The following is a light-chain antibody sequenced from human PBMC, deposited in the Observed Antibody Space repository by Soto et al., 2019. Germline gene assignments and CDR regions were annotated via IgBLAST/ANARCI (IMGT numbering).Light chain of an antibody. V-gene: IGLV2-8*01. CDR2: EVT. J-gene: IGLJ1*01. CDR3: SSYGGNNNYV. CDR1: SSDVGGHNY. Sequence: QSALTQPPSASGSPVRSVTISCTGTSSDVGGHNYVSWYQQHPGKAPKLMIYEVTERPSGVPDRFSGSKSANTASLTVSGLQAEDEADYYCSSYGGNNNYVFGTGTKVTVL.